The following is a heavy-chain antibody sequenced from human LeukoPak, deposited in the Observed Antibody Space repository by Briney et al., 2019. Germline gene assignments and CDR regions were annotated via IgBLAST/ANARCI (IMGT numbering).Heavy chain of an antibody. J-gene: IGHJ4*02. CDR3: AKCMSATGVCLNFDS. Sequence: GGSLRLSCEASGFTFTTYAMSWVRQAPGKGLQLVSGISGGDSGTYYTDSVRGRFTISRDDSKNTVYLQINSLRAEDTAVYYCAKCMSATGVCLNFDSWGQGILVTVSS. D-gene: IGHD2-8*01. CDR2: ISGGDSGT. CDR1: GFTFTTYA. V-gene: IGHV3-23*01.